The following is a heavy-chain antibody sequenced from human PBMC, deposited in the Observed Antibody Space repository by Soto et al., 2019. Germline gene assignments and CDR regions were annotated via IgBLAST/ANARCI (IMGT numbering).Heavy chain of an antibody. D-gene: IGHD6-13*01. V-gene: IGHV4-4*07. J-gene: IGHJ5*01. CDR1: GAFISGYY. Sequence: SETLSLTCTVSGAFISGYYWSWIRQPAGKGLEWIGRIYASGNTKYSPSLRSRATMSVDTSNKQFSLKLNSVTAADTAVYYCAREATVAGTDNWFVSWGQGTLVTVFS. CDR3: AREATVAGTDNWFVS. CDR2: IYASGNT.